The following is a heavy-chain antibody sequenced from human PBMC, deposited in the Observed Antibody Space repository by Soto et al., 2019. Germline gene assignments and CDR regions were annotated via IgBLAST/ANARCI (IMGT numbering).Heavy chain of an antibody. J-gene: IGHJ4*01. CDR3: TRQRTTVVTQAYFDH. Sequence: SETLSLTCIVSGESISSSSYYWGWIRQPPGKGLEWIGSIYYSGRTYYNPSFKSRVTISIDTSKNQFSLKLSSVTATDTAVYYCTRQRTTVVTQAYFDHWGQGALVTVSS. CDR2: IYYSGRT. CDR1: GESISSSSYY. V-gene: IGHV4-39*01. D-gene: IGHD2-21*02.